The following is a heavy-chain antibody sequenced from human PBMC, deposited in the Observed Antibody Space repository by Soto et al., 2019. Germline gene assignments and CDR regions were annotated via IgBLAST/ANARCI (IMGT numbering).Heavy chain of an antibody. CDR1: GFTFSSYW. CDR2: VNQDGSQS. Sequence: GGCLSRSCEASGFTFSSYWMSWIRQAPGKGLEWVANVNQDGSQSYLVDSVQGRFFMSRDNAKNSLFLQMNSLRAEDTAVYYCVRDGSGFWHFDPWRDRTPFPASP. CDR3: VRDGSGFWHFDP. V-gene: IGHV3-7*01. D-gene: IGHD1-1*01. J-gene: IGHJ5*02.